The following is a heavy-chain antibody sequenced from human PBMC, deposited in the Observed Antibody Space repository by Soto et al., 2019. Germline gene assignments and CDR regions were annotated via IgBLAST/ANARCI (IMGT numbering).Heavy chain of an antibody. CDR2: IIPIFGTA. D-gene: IGHD1-1*01. CDR1: GGTFSSYA. V-gene: IGHV1-69*06. J-gene: IGHJ4*02. CDR3: ASTQLRRFYFDY. Sequence: QVQLVQSGAEVKKPGSSVKVSCKASGGTFSSYAISWVRQAPGQGLEWMGGIIPIFGTANYAQMFQGRVTITADKPTSTAYMELSSMRSEDTAVYYCASTQLRRFYFDYWGQGTLVTVSS.